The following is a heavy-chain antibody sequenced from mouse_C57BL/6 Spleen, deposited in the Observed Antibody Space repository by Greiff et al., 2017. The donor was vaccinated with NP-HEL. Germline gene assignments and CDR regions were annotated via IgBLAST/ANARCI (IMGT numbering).Heavy chain of an antibody. CDR2: ISSGSSTI. D-gene: IGHD1-1*01. J-gene: IGHJ4*01. CDR3: ARPFHYGSSYFAMDY. Sequence: EVKLVESGGGLVKPGGSLKLSCAASGFTFSDYGMHWVRQAPEKGLEWVAYISSGSSTIYYADTVKGRFTISRDNAKNTLFLQMTSLRSEDTAMYYCARPFHYGSSYFAMDYWGQGTSVTVSS. CDR1: GFTFSDYG. V-gene: IGHV5-17*01.